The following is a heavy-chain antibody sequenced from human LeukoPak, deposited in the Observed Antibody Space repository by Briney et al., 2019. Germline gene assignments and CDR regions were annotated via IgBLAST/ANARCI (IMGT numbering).Heavy chain of an antibody. V-gene: IGHV3-33*08. Sequence: GGSLRLSCAGYGITLSSYWMSWIRQAPGKGLEWVAVIWYDGSSKYYADSVKGRFTISRDNSKNTLFLQMNSLGAEDTAVYYCARVFGSGYSYGYDYWGQGTLVTVSS. CDR3: ARVFGSGYSYGYDY. CDR1: GITLSSYW. J-gene: IGHJ4*02. CDR2: IWYDGSSK. D-gene: IGHD5-18*01.